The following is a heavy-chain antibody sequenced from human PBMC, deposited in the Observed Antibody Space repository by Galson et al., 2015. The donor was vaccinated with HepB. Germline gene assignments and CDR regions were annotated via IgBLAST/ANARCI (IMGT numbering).Heavy chain of an antibody. D-gene: IGHD2-2*01. CDR1: GYCFTSYW. CDR2: IYPGDSDT. V-gene: IGHV5-51*03. J-gene: IGHJ4*02. CDR3: ARGGGSCSSTSCYLHY. Sequence: QSGAEVKKPGESLKISCKGSGYCFTSYWIGWVRQMPGKGLEWMGIIYPGDSDTRYSPSFQGQVTISADKSISTAYLHWSSLKASDTAMYYCARGGGSCSSTSCYLHYWCQGTLVTVSS.